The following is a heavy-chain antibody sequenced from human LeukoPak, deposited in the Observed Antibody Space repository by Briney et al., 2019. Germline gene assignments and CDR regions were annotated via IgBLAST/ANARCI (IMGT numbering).Heavy chain of an antibody. J-gene: IGHJ4*02. D-gene: IGHD1-14*01. CDR2: INHSGST. CDR1: GGSFSGYY. CDR3: ARLLKSRIYTPHHQFDY. V-gene: IGHV4-34*01. Sequence: SETLSLTCAVYGGSFSGYYWSWIRQPPGKGLEWIGEINHSGSTNYNPSLKSRVTISVDTSKNQFSLKLSSVTAADTAVYYCARLLKSRIYTPHHQFDYWGQGTLVTVSS.